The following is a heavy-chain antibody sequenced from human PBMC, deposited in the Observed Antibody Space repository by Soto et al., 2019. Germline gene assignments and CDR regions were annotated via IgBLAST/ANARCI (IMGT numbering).Heavy chain of an antibody. D-gene: IGHD5-12*01. Sequence: GGSLRLSCVGSGFNFRIYTMNWVRQAPGKGPEWVSSISQTGDYIFYADSVKGRFTISRDNAKNSLYLQMNSLRAEDTAVYYCARDVEMATTPGLFDYWGQGTLVTVSS. CDR1: GFNFRIYT. CDR2: ISQTGDYI. V-gene: IGHV3-21*01. J-gene: IGHJ4*02. CDR3: ARDVEMATTPGLFDY.